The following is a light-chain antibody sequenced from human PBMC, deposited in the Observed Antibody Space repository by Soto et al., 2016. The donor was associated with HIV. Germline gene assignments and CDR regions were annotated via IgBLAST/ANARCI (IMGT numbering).Light chain of an antibody. CDR3: QTWDSSTPVV. CDR1: NLGDRY. Sequence: SYEVTQPPSMSVSPGQTATITCSGDNLGDRYACWYQQKPGQSPVLVIYQNFKRPSGIPERFSGSISGNTATLTISGTQAMDEAEYFCQTWDSSTPVVFGGGTKLTVL. CDR2: QNF. V-gene: IGLV3-1*01. J-gene: IGLJ3*02.